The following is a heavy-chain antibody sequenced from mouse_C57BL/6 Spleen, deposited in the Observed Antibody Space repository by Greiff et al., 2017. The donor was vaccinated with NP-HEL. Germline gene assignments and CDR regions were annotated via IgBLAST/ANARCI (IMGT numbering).Heavy chain of an antibody. CDR2: ISYDGSN. CDR3: ARAGYYLYYFDY. V-gene: IGHV3-6*01. J-gene: IGHJ2*01. Sequence: DVQLQESGPGLVKPSQSLSLTCSVTGYSITSGYYWNWIRQFPGNKLEWMGYISYDGSNNYNPSLKNRISTTRDTSKNQFFLKLNSVTTEDTATYYCARAGYYLYYFDYWGQGTTLTVSS. D-gene: IGHD2-3*01. CDR1: GYSITSGYY.